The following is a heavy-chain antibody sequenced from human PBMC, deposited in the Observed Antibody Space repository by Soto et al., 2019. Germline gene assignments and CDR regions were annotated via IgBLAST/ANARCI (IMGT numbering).Heavy chain of an antibody. CDR3: GRGGRIVAAASVD. J-gene: IGHJ4*02. Sequence: GGSLILSCAAAGFPFSGYGMHWVRQAPGKGLEWVAVIWYDGSNKYYADSVKGRFTISRDNARNTLYLEMHSLRAEDTALYYCGRGGRIVAAASVDWGQGTLVTVSS. CDR1: GFPFSGYG. D-gene: IGHD6-25*01. V-gene: IGHV3-33*01. CDR2: IWYDGSNK.